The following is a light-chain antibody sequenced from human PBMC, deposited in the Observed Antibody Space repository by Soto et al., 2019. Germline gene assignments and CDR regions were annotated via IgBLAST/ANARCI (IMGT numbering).Light chain of an antibody. J-gene: IGKJ2*01. V-gene: IGKV3-11*01. CDR1: QSFSNY. CDR2: DAS. CDR3: QQRSDWPYT. Sequence: EIKLTQSPATLSLSPGERATLSCRASQSFSNYLVWYQQKPGQPPRHLIYDASNRATGIPARFSGSGSGTDFTLTISRLEPEDFAVYYCQQRSDWPYTFGQGTKLEIK.